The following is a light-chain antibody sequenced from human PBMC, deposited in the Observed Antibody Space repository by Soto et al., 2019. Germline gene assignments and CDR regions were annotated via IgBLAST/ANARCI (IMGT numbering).Light chain of an antibody. Sequence: DIQMTQSPSTLSAYVGDRVTITCRASQSITNWVAWYQQKPGKAPKLLIYDASNLESGVPSRFSGGGSGTDFPLTVSSLQPDDFATYYCQQYNNYSPTFGQGTNVEV. CDR1: QSITNW. J-gene: IGKJ1*01. CDR3: QQYNNYSPT. V-gene: IGKV1-5*01. CDR2: DAS.